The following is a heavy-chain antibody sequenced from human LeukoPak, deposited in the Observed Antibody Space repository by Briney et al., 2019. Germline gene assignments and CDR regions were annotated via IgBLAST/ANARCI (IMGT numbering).Heavy chain of an antibody. CDR2: ISGSGGST. J-gene: IGHJ3*02. D-gene: IGHD3-22*01. V-gene: IGHV3-23*01. Sequence: GSLRLSCAASGFTFSSYAMSWVRQAPGKGLEWVSAISGSGGSTYYADSVKGRFTISRDNSKNTLYLQMNSLRAEDTAVYYCAKGPTSNYYDSSGMAYYISHAFDIWGQGTMVTVSS. CDR1: GFTFSSYA. CDR3: AKGPTSNYYDSSGMAYYISHAFDI.